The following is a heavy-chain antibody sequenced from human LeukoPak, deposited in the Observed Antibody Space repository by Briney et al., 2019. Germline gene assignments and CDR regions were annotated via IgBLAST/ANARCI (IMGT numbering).Heavy chain of an antibody. CDR2: ISGGGAST. CDR1: GFTFSSYA. Sequence: GGSLRLSCAASGFTFSSYAMSWVRRAPGKGLEWVSGISGGGASTYYADSVRGRFTISRDNSKNTLYLQMNSLRAEDTAVYYCAKEGTYYDILTDLNYYYGMDVWGQGTTVTVSS. V-gene: IGHV3-23*01. J-gene: IGHJ6*02. D-gene: IGHD3-9*01. CDR3: AKEGTYYDILTDLNYYYGMDV.